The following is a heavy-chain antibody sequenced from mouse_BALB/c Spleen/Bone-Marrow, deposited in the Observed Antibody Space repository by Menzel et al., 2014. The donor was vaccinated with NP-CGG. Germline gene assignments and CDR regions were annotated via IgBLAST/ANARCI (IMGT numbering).Heavy chain of an antibody. Sequence: VQPQQSGAELAKPGASVKMSCKTSGYTFTTYWIHWVKQRPGQGLEWIGYINPSTGYTEYNQKFKDKATLTADKSSSTAYMQLSSLTSEEFAVYYCAREGIYFGNTWFAYWGQGTLVTVSA. CDR1: GYTFTTYW. CDR3: AREGIYFGNTWFAY. D-gene: IGHD2-1*01. V-gene: IGHV1-7*01. J-gene: IGHJ3*01. CDR2: INPSTGYT.